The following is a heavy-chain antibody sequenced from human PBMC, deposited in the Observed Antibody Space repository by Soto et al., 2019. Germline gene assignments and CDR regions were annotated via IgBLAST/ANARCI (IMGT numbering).Heavy chain of an antibody. V-gene: IGHV3-30-3*01. D-gene: IGHD5-18*01. Sequence: QVQLVESGGGVVQPGRSLRLSCAASGFTFSSYAMHWVRQAPGKGLEWVAVISYDGSNKYYADSVKGRFTISRDNSKNTLYLHMNSLRAEDTAVYYCAREVQLWSALDYWGQGTLVTVSS. J-gene: IGHJ4*02. CDR2: ISYDGSNK. CDR3: AREVQLWSALDY. CDR1: GFTFSSYA.